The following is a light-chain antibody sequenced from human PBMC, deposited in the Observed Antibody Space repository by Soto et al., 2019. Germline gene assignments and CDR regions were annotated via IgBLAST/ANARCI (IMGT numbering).Light chain of an antibody. V-gene: IGLV2-8*01. CDR2: EVS. CDR1: SSDVGGYNY. Sequence: QSVLTQPPSASGSPGQSVTISCTGTSSDVGGYNYVSWYQQHPGKAPKLMIYEVSKRHSGVPDRFFGSKSGNTASLTVSGVPAVAVAVYSCSSYAGSNNLVFGGGIKVTVL. J-gene: IGLJ2*01. CDR3: SSYAGSNNLV.